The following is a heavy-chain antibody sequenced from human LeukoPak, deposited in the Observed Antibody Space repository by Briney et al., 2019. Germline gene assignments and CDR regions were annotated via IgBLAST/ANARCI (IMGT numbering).Heavy chain of an antibody. D-gene: IGHD6-25*01. Sequence: GASVKVSCKASGYTFTSYGISWVRQAPGQGLEWMGWISAYNGNTNYAQKLQGRVTMTRNTSISTAYMELSSLRSEDTAVYYCARGAVSSANDYWGQGTLVTVSS. CDR2: ISAYNGNT. J-gene: IGHJ4*02. V-gene: IGHV1-18*01. CDR1: GYTFTSYG. CDR3: ARGAVSSANDY.